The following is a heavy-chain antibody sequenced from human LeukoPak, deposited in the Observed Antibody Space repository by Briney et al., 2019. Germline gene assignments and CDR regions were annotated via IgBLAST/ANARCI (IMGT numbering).Heavy chain of an antibody. CDR3: ARHPNYYYGSGSYSDNWFDP. D-gene: IGHD3-10*01. J-gene: IGHJ5*02. V-gene: IGHV4-34*01. CDR2: INHRGSS. Sequence: SETLSLTCGVWSESFSNYYGTGIRQPPGKGREGIGEINHRGSSNYNPSLKGRVTISVDTSKNQFSLQLSSVTAADTAVYYCARHPNYYYGSGSYSDNWFDPWGQGTLVTVSS. CDR1: SESFSNYY.